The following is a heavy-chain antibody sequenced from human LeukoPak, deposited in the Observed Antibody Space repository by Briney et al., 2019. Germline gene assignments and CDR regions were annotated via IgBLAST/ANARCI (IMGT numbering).Heavy chain of an antibody. CDR2: IYYSGST. V-gene: IGHV4-28*01. J-gene: IGHJ4*02. CDR3: ARMTGVGATRAFDY. CDR1: GYSISSGNW. D-gene: IGHD1-26*01. Sequence: SETLSLTCAVPGYSISSGNWWAWIRQPPGKGLEWIGYIYYSGSTYYNPSLKSRVTMSVDTSKNHFSLKLSSVTAVDTAVYFCARMTGVGATRAFDYWGQGTLVTVSS.